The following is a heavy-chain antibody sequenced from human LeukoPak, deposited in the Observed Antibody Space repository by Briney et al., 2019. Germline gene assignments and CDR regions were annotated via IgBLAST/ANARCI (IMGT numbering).Heavy chain of an antibody. CDR1: GFTFSSYA. J-gene: IGHJ6*02. Sequence: GGSLKLSCAASGFTFSSYAMSWVRQAPGKGLEWVSAISGSGGSTYYADSVKGRFTISRDNSKNTLYLQMNSLRAEDTAVYYCAIRGRYCSGGSCYFVPYYYYGMDVWGQGTTVTVSS. V-gene: IGHV3-23*01. CDR2: ISGSGGST. D-gene: IGHD2-15*01. CDR3: AIRGRYCSGGSCYFVPYYYYGMDV.